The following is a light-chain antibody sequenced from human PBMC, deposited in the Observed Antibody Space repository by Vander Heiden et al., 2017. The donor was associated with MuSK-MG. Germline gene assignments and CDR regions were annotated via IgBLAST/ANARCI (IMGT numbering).Light chain of an antibody. CDR3: QQYSQGPPVT. Sequence: MTQSQVSLSVSPWQRALLSCRASQNVGNSLAWYQQKPGQVRRLLIYGASTRATAIPARFSGSGSGTAFTLTINSLQSEDSAVYYCQQYSQGPPVTFGGGTKVEI. CDR2: GAS. J-gene: IGKJ4*01. V-gene: IGKV3-15*01. CDR1: QNVGNS.